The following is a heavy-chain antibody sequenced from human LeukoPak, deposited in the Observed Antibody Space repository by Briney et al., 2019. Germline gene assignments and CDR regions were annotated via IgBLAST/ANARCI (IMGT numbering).Heavy chain of an antibody. Sequence: SETLSLTCTVSGGSISSYYWSWIRQPPGKGLEWIGYIYYSGSTNYNPSLKSRVTISVDTSKNQFSLKLSSVTAADTAVYYCARGLGYCSSTCCPARGWFDPWGQGTLVTVSS. J-gene: IGHJ5*02. CDR2: IYYSGST. V-gene: IGHV4-59*12. D-gene: IGHD2-2*01. CDR3: ARGLGYCSSTCCPARGWFDP. CDR1: GGSISSYY.